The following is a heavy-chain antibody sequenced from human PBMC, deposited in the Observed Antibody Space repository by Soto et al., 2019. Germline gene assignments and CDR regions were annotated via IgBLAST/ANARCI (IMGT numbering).Heavy chain of an antibody. D-gene: IGHD3-3*02. J-gene: IGHJ5*02. CDR2: IFYLGSS. CDR1: GDSIISSDFY. Sequence: SETLSPTCTASGDSIISSDFYWGWVRQPPGKGLEWIGSIFYLGSSYYNPSLKSRVTMSVDTSKNQFSLRLRSVTAADTALYFCARHSLALRKNNWFDPWGQGIMVTVS. V-gene: IGHV4-39*01. CDR3: ARHSLALRKNNWFDP.